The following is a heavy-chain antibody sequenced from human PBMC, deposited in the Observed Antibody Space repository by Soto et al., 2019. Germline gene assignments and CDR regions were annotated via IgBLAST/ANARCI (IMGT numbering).Heavy chain of an antibody. CDR1: GFTFSSYS. Sequence: LRLSCAASGFTFSSYSMNWVRQAPGKGLEWVSSISSSSSYIYYADSVKGRFTISRDNAKNSLYLQMNSLRAEDTAVYYCARAGGDFYYYYYGMDVWGQGTTVTVSS. CDR2: ISSSSSYI. V-gene: IGHV3-21*01. J-gene: IGHJ6*02. CDR3: ARAGGDFYYYYYGMDV. D-gene: IGHD2-21*02.